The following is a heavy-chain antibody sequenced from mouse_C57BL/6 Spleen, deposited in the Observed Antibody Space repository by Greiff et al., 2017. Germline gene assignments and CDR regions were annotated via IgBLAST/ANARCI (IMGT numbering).Heavy chain of an antibody. CDR2: IYPGDGDT. CDR3: ASSLYGYRAMGD. CDR1: GYAFSSSW. Sequence: QVQLQQSGPELVKPGASVKISCKASGYAFSSSWMNWVKQRPGKGLEWIGRIYPGDGDTNYNGKFKGKATLTADKSSSTAYMQLSSLTSEDSAVYFCASSLYGYRAMGDWGQGTSVTVSS. D-gene: IGHD2-2*01. J-gene: IGHJ4*01. V-gene: IGHV1-82*01.